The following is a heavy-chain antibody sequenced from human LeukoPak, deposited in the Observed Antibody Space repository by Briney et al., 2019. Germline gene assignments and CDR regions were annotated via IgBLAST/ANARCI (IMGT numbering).Heavy chain of an antibody. CDR3: ARVGYYESSGYYEY. CDR2: INPNSGGT. CDR1: GYTFTGYY. Sequence: ASVKVSCKASGYTFTGYYMHWVRQAPGQGLEWMGWINPNSGGTNYAQKFQGRVTMTRDTSISTVYMELSRLRSDDTAVYYCARVGYYESSGYYEYWGQGTLVTVSS. D-gene: IGHD3-22*01. J-gene: IGHJ4*02. V-gene: IGHV1-2*02.